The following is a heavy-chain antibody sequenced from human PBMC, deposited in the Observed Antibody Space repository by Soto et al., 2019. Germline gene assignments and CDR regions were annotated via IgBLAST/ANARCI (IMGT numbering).Heavy chain of an antibody. Sequence: SLRLSCASSGFTFSSYGMHWVRQAPGKGLEWVAVIWYDGSNKYYADSVKGRFTISRDNSKNTLYLQMNSLRAEDTAVYYCARDTPSLRVAGYGMDVWGQGTTVTVSX. CDR3: ARDTPSLRVAGYGMDV. D-gene: IGHD3-3*01. CDR1: GFTFSSYG. V-gene: IGHV3-33*01. CDR2: IWYDGSNK. J-gene: IGHJ6*02.